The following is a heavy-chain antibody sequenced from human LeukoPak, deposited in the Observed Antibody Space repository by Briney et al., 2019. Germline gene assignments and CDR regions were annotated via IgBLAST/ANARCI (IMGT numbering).Heavy chain of an antibody. D-gene: IGHD6-19*01. CDR2: IYYSGST. J-gene: IGHJ4*02. CDR1: GGSFSSYY. V-gene: IGHV4-59*01. CDR3: ARSEWLAELRFDY. Sequence: SETLSLTCAVYGGSFSSYYWSWIRQSPGKGLEWIGYIYYSGSTNYNPSLKSRVTISVDTSKNQFSLKLSSVTAADTAVYYCARSEWLAELRFDYWGQGTLVTVSS.